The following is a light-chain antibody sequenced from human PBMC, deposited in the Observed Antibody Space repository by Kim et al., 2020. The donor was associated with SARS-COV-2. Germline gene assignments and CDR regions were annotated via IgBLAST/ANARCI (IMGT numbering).Light chain of an antibody. J-gene: IGKJ3*01. CDR1: QDISNS. CDR2: GAS. V-gene: IGKV1-16*02. CDR3: QHYKGYPFA. Sequence: ASVGDRVTITCRASQDISNSVAWFQQKPGKAPKSLIYGASTLRSGVPSKFSGSGSGTDFNLTISGLQPEDFATYYCQHYKGYPFAFGPGTKVDIK.